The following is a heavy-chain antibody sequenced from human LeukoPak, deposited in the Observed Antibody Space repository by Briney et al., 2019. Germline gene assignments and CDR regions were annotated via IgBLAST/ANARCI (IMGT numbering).Heavy chain of an antibody. CDR2: IYPGDSDT. D-gene: IGHD1-26*01. J-gene: IGHJ3*02. V-gene: IGHV5-51*01. Sequence: GESLKISCKGSGYSFTSYWIGWVRQMPGKGLEWMGIIYPGDSDTRYSPSFQGQVTISADKSISTAYLQWSSLKASDTAMYYCARHFRSGSYNPGGGAFDIWGQGTMVTVSS. CDR3: ARHFRSGSYNPGGGAFDI. CDR1: GYSFTSYW.